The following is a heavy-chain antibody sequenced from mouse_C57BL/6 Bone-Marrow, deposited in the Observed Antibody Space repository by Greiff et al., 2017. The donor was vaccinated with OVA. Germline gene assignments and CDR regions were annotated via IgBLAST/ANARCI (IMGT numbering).Heavy chain of an antibody. Sequence: VQLQQSGTVLARPGASVKMSCKTSGYTFTSYWMHWVKQRPGQGLEWIGAIYPGNSDTSYNQKFKGKAKLTAVTSSSTAYMQLSSLTSEDSAVYYCARVLRGRYFDYWGQGTTLTVSS. D-gene: IGHD5-1-1*01. CDR1: GYTFTSYW. CDR3: ARVLRGRYFDY. V-gene: IGHV1-5*01. CDR2: IYPGNSDT. J-gene: IGHJ2*01.